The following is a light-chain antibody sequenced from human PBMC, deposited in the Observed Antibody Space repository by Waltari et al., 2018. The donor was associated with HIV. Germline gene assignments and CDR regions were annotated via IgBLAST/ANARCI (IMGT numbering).Light chain of an antibody. J-gene: IGLJ1*01. CDR1: RRDVGTYDY. CDR3: CSFAGSNFV. CDR2: DVT. V-gene: IGLV2-23*02. Sequence: TISCTGSRRDVGTYDYISWYQQHPGTAPKLMISDVTERPSGISNRFSGSKSGTTASLTISGLQAEDEAEYFCCSFAGSNFVFGSGTKVTVL.